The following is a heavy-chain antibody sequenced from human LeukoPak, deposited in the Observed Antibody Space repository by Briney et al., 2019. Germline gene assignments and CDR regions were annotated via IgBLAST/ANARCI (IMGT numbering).Heavy chain of an antibody. D-gene: IGHD3-3*01. Sequence: PSETLSLTCTISGGSISSSSYSWGWIRQPPGRGLEWIGSIYYSGTTYYNPSLKSRVTISVDTSTIQFSLKLSSVAATDTAVYFCARLRFDFWSGYTHPYFDYWGQGTLVTVSS. CDR1: GGSISSSSYS. V-gene: IGHV4-39*01. CDR3: ARLRFDFWSGYTHPYFDY. CDR2: IYYSGTT. J-gene: IGHJ4*02.